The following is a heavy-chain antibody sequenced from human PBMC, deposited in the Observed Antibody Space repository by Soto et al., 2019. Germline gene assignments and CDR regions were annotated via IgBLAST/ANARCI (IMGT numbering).Heavy chain of an antibody. CDR3: AKVGVLVVVAAGFDY. Sequence: EVQLLESGGGLVQPGGSLRLSCAASGFTFSSYAMSWVRQAPGKGLEWVSAISGSGGSTYYADSVKGRFTISRDNSKNTLDLQMNSLRAEDTAVYYCAKVGVLVVVAAGFDYWGQGTLVTVSS. CDR2: ISGSGGST. D-gene: IGHD2-15*01. J-gene: IGHJ4*02. V-gene: IGHV3-23*01. CDR1: GFTFSSYA.